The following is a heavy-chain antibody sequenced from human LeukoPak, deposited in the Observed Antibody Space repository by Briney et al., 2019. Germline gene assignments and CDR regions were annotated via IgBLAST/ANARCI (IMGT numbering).Heavy chain of an antibody. Sequence: SQTLSLTCAVSGGSISSGGYSWSWIRQPPGTGLEWIGYIYHSGSTYYNPSLKSRVTISVDRSKNQFSLKLSSVTAADTAVYYCARARSYYDSWTGWFDPWGQGTLVTVSS. D-gene: IGHD3-22*01. CDR2: IYHSGST. CDR3: ARARSYYDSWTGWFDP. V-gene: IGHV4-30-2*01. CDR1: GGSISSGGYS. J-gene: IGHJ5*02.